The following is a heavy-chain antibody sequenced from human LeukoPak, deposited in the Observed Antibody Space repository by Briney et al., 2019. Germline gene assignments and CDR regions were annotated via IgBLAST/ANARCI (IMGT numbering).Heavy chain of an antibody. J-gene: IGHJ4*02. CDR3: VRDLDLGGYSSFEY. Sequence: AGGSLRLSCAASGFTFSSYSMDWVRQAPGKGLEWVSSISSSSSYIYYADSVKGRFTISRDNAKNSLYLQMNSLRAEDTAVYYCVRDLDLGGYSSFEYWGQGTLVTVSS. V-gene: IGHV3-21*01. CDR1: GFTFSSYS. CDR2: ISSSSSYI. D-gene: IGHD4-23*01.